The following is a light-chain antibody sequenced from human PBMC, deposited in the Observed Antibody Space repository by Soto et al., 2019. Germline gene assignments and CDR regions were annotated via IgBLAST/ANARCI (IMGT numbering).Light chain of an antibody. V-gene: IGKV1-8*01. CDR3: QQYYSYPALT. J-gene: IGKJ4*01. CDR2: AAS. CDR1: QGISSY. Sequence: AIRMTQSPSSFSASTGDRVTITCRASQGISSYLAWYQQKPGKAPKLLIYAASTLQSGVPSRVSGSGSGTDFTRTISCLQSEDFSTYYCQQYYSYPALTFGGGTKGEIK.